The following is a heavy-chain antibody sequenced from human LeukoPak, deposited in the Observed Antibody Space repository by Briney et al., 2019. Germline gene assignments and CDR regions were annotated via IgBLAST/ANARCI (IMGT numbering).Heavy chain of an antibody. CDR1: GYTFTGYY. D-gene: IGHD3-22*01. Sequence: ASVKVSCKASGYTFTGYYMHWVRQAPGQGLEWMGWINPNSGGTNYPQKFQGRVTMTRDTSISTAYMELSRLRSDDTAVYYCAREVAYYDSSEIPGDYWGQGTLVTVSS. J-gene: IGHJ4*02. CDR3: AREVAYYDSSEIPGDY. V-gene: IGHV1-2*02. CDR2: INPNSGGT.